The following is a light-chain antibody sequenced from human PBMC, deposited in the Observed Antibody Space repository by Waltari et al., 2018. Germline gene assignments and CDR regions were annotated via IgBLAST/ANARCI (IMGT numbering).Light chain of an antibody. Sequence: LSCRASQSVSSNLAWYQQKPGQAPRLLIYGASTRATGIPARFSGSGSGTEFTLTISSLQSEDFAVYYCQQYNNWPPWTFGQGTKVEIK. CDR1: QSVSSN. V-gene: IGKV3-15*01. CDR2: GAS. CDR3: QQYNNWPPWT. J-gene: IGKJ1*01.